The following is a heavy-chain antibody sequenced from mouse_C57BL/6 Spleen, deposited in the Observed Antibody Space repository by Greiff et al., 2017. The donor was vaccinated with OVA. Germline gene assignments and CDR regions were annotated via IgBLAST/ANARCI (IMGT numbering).Heavy chain of an antibody. Sequence: VQLQQSGAELVRPGASVKLSCKASGYTFTDYYINWVKQRPGQGLEWIARIYPGSGNTYYNEKFKGKATLTAEKSSSTAYMQLSSLTSEDSAVYFCAREGEGIDYWGQGTTLTVSS. CDR1: GYTFTDYY. CDR2: IYPGSGNT. J-gene: IGHJ2*01. V-gene: IGHV1-76*01. CDR3: AREGEGIDY.